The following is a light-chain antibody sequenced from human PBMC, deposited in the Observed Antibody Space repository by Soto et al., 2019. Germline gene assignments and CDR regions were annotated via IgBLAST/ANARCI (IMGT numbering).Light chain of an antibody. CDR2: GAS. V-gene: IGKV3-15*01. CDR1: QTVGNT. J-gene: IGKJ1*01. Sequence: EIVLTQSPATLSVSPGERATLSCRASQTVGNTLAWYQQQPGQTPRLLIYGASTTATGIPARFSGSGSGTEFTLTIDRLPSEDFAVYYCLHYKDWPRGTFGQGTNVDVK. CDR3: LHYKDWPRGT.